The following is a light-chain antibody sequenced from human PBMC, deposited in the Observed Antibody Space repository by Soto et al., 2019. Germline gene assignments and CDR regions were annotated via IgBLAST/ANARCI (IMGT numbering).Light chain of an antibody. Sequence: QSALTQPPSASGSPGQSVTISCAGTSSDVGGYNLVSWYQQHPGKAPKLMIYEVIKWPSGVPDRFSGSKSGNTASLTVSGLHAEDEAYYYCSSYSGSDNFVVFGGGTKLTVL. CDR2: EVI. CDR3: SSYSGSDNFVV. J-gene: IGLJ2*01. V-gene: IGLV2-8*01. CDR1: SSDVGGYNL.